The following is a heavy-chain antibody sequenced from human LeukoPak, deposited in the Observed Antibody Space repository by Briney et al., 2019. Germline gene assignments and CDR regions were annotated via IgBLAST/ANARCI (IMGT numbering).Heavy chain of an antibody. V-gene: IGHV3-33*01. J-gene: IGHJ4*02. CDR1: GYAFSTYA. CDR3: AREGLVDGQTGMDY. D-gene: IGHD3-9*01. CDR2: IWHDGSNQ. Sequence: GGSLRLSCAASGYAFSTYAMHWVRQAPGMGLEWVAVIWHDGSNQYYADSVRGRFTISRDNSKNTLSLQMNSLRAEDAAVYYCAREGLVDGQTGMDYWGQGTLVTVSS.